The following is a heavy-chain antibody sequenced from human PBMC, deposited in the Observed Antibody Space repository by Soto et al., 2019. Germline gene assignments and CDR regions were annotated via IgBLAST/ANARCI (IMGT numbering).Heavy chain of an antibody. Sequence: LRLSCAASGFTFSSSGMHWVRQAPGKGLEWVAVIWYDGSNKYYADSVKGRFTISRDNSKNTLYLQMNSLRAEDTAVYYCASLAGGDYYYGMDVWGQGTTVTVSS. CDR3: ASLAGGDYYYGMDV. J-gene: IGHJ6*02. CDR2: IWYDGSNK. V-gene: IGHV3-33*01. CDR1: GFTFSSSG. D-gene: IGHD2-15*01.